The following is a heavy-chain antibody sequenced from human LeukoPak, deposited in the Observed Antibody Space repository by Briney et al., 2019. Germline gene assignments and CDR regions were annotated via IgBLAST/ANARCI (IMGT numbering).Heavy chain of an antibody. CDR1: GFTFSSYS. D-gene: IGHD3-22*01. V-gene: IGHV3-21*01. CDR2: ISSSSSYI. CDR3: ARDQYYYDSSGYYPDAFDI. Sequence: GGSLRLSCAASGFTFSSYSMRWVRQAPGKGLEWVSSISSSSSYIYYADSVKGRFTISRDNAKNSLYLQMNSLRAEDTAVYYCARDQYYYDSSGYYPDAFDIWGQGTMVTVSS. J-gene: IGHJ3*02.